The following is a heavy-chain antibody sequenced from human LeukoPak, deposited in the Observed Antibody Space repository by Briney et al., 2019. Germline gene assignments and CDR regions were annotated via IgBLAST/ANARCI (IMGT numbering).Heavy chain of an antibody. Sequence: GESLKISCAASGXTFSSYAMSWVRQAPGKGLEWVPSISDSGAGTYYTDSVKGRFTISRDNSKNTLYLQMNSLRADDTAVYYCAKVAAVPAGMGYFDDWGQGTLVTVSS. CDR1: GXTFSSYA. V-gene: IGHV3-23*01. CDR2: ISDSGAGT. J-gene: IGHJ4*02. CDR3: AKVAAVPAGMGYFDD. D-gene: IGHD2-2*01.